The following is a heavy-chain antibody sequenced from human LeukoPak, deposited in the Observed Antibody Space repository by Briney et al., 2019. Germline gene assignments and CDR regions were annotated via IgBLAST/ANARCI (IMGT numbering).Heavy chain of an antibody. J-gene: IGHJ5*02. CDR1: GFTLSSYA. CDR3: AQGGIAAAGTFRFDP. CDR2: ISGSGGST. D-gene: IGHD6-13*01. V-gene: IGHV3-23*01. Sequence: GGSLRLSCAASGFTLSSYAMSWVRQAPGKGLELVSAISGSGGSTYYADSVKGRFTISRDNSKNTLYLHMNRLRAEDTAVYYCAQGGIAAAGTFRFDPWGQGPLVTVPS.